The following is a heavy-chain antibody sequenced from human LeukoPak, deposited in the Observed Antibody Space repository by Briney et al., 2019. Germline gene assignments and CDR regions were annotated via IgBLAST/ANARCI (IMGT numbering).Heavy chain of an antibody. V-gene: IGHV4-34*01. D-gene: IGHD6-6*01. CDR1: GGSFSGYY. J-gene: IGHJ4*02. Sequence: SETLSLTCAVYGGSFSGYYWSWIRQPPGKGLEWIGVINHSGSTNYNPSLKSRVTISVDTSKNQFSLKLSSVTAADTAVYYCARGGEYSSTYDYWGQGTLVTVSS. CDR3: ARGGEYSSTYDY. CDR2: INHSGST.